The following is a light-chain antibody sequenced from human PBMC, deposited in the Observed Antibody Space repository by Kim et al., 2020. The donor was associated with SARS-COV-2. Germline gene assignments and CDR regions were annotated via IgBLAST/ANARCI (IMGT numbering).Light chain of an antibody. CDR3: MQGIHWPLT. CDR1: QSLVYSDGNTY. CDR2: KVS. V-gene: IGKV2-30*01. J-gene: IGKJ4*01. Sequence: DVVMTQSPLSLPVTLGQPASISCRSSQSLVYSDGNTYLNWFQQRPGQSPRHLIYKVSNRDSGVPDRFSGSESGTDFTLKISRVEAGDVGVYYCMQGIHWPLTVGGGTKVDIK.